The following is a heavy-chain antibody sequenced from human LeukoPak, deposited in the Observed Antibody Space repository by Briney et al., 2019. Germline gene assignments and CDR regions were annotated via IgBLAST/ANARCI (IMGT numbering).Heavy chain of an antibody. Sequence: ASVKVSCKSSGYTFTGYYMHWVRQAPGQGLEWMGWINPNSGGTNSALKFQGRVTMTRDTSISTAYMELSGLRSDDTAVYYCARCDYGDYGGYLDYWGQRTLVTVSS. J-gene: IGHJ4*02. CDR2: INPNSGGT. D-gene: IGHD4-17*01. CDR1: GYTFTGYY. CDR3: ARCDYGDYGGYLDY. V-gene: IGHV1-2*02.